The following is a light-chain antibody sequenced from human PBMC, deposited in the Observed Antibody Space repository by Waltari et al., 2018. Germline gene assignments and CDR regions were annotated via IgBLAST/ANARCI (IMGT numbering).Light chain of an antibody. J-gene: IGKJ2*01. Sequence: EIVLTQSPATLSLSPGERATLSCRASQSVSSYLAWYQQKPGQAPRLLIYDASNRATGIPARFSGSGDGTDFTFTISSLEPEDFAVYYCQQRSNWPTFGQGTKLEIK. V-gene: IGKV3-11*01. CDR2: DAS. CDR3: QQRSNWPT. CDR1: QSVSSY.